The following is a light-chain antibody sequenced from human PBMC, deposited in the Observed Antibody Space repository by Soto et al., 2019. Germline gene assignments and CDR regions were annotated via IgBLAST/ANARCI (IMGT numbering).Light chain of an antibody. V-gene: IGKV1-5*03. CDR3: QQLNSNLQGT. CDR2: KAS. Sequence: DIQMTQSPSTLSASVGDRVTITCRASQSISSWLAWYQQKPGKAPKLLIYKASSLKSGVPSRFSGSGSGTEFTLTISSLQPEDFATYHCQQLNSNLQGTFGPGTKVDIK. CDR1: QSISSW. J-gene: IGKJ3*01.